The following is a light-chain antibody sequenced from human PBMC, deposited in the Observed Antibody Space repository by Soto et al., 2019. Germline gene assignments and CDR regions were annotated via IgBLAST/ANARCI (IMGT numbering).Light chain of an antibody. CDR2: KAS. CDR1: QSINNY. CDR3: QQYESFPRT. J-gene: IGKJ1*01. V-gene: IGKV1-5*03. Sequence: DIQMTQSPSTLSASVGDRVTITCRATQSINNYLAWYQQKPGKAPKFLIFKASTLESGVPSRFSGSGSGTEFTLSISSLQPDDFATYYCQQYESFPRTFGQGTKVEIK.